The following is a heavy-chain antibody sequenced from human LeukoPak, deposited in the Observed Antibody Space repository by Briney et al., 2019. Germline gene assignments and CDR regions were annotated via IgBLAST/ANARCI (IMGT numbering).Heavy chain of an antibody. J-gene: IGHJ5*02. CDR2: MNPNSGNT. D-gene: IGHD3-3*01. CDR1: GYTFTSYD. CDR3: ARGRYITIFGVVTNNWFDP. Sequence: ASVKVSCKASGYTFTSYDINWVRQATGQGLEWMGWMNPNSGNTGYAQKFQGRVTMTRNTSISTAYMELRSLRSDDTAVYYCARGRYITIFGVVTNNWFDPWGQGTLVTVSS. V-gene: IGHV1-8*01.